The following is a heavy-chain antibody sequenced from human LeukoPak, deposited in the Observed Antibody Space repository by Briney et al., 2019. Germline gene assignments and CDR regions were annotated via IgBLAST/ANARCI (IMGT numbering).Heavy chain of an antibody. CDR2: INDSGST. CDR3: ARGVRYSSSWYTRSPYFDY. Sequence: SETLSLTCAVYGGSFSGYYWSWIRQPPGKGLEWIGEINDSGSTNYNPSLKSRVTISVDTSKNQFSLKLSSVTAADTAVYYCARGVRYSSSWYTRSPYFDYWGQGTLVTVSS. D-gene: IGHD6-13*01. CDR1: GGSFSGYY. J-gene: IGHJ4*02. V-gene: IGHV4-34*01.